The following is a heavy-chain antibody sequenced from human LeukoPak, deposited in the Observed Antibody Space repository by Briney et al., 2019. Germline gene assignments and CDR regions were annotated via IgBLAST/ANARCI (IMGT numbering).Heavy chain of an antibody. CDR3: ARAKDMD. CDR2: SRSYSGDI. V-gene: IGHV3-21*01. J-gene: IGHJ4*02. CDR1: GFTFSTHS. Sequence: GGSLRLSCRTSGFTFSTHSMNWVRQAPGKGLEWVASSRSYSGDIYYADSVKGRFTISRGNAKNTLYLQMNSLRADDTAIYYCARAKDMDWGQGTLVTVSS.